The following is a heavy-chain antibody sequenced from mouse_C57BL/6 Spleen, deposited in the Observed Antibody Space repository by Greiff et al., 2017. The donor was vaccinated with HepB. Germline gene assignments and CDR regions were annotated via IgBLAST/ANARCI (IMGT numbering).Heavy chain of an antibody. D-gene: IGHD2-4*01. CDR2: IHPNSGST. J-gene: IGHJ3*01. CDR3: AVYYDYDGGLFAY. V-gene: IGHV1-64*01. Sequence: QVQLQQPGAELVKPGASVKLSCKASGYTFTSYWMHWVKQRPGQGLEWIGMIHPNSGSTNYNEKFKSKATLTVDKSSSTAYMQLSSLTSEDSAVYYCAVYYDYDGGLFAYWGQGTLVTVSA. CDR1: GYTFTSYW.